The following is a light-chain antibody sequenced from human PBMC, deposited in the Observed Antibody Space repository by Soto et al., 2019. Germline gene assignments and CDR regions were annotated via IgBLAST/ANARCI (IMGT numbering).Light chain of an antibody. CDR2: EVS. CDR1: SSDVGGYNY. J-gene: IGLJ2*01. Sequence: QSVLTQPASVSGSPGQSITISCTGTSSDVGGYNYVSWYQQHPGKAPKLMIYEVSNRPSGVSNRFSGSKSGNTASLTISGQQAEDEADYYCSSYTSSSTLVLGGGTKVTV. CDR3: SSYTSSSTLV. V-gene: IGLV2-14*01.